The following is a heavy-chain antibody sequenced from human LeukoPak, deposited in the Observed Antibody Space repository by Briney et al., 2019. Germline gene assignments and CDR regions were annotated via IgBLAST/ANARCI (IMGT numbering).Heavy chain of an antibody. CDR2: INPSGGST. V-gene: IGHV1-46*01. Sequence: ASVKVSCKASGYTFTSYYMHWVRQAPGQGLEWMGIINPSGGSTSYAQKFQGRVTMTRDTSTSTVYMELSSLRSEDTAVYYCARGNLGYRTNGVCRHYDAFDIWGQGTMVTVSS. J-gene: IGHJ3*02. CDR3: ARGNLGYRTNGVCRHYDAFDI. D-gene: IGHD2-8*01. CDR1: GYTFTSYY.